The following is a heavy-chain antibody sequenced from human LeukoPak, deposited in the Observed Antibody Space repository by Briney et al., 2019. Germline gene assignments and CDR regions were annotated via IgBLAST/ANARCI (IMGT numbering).Heavy chain of an antibody. D-gene: IGHD3-22*01. CDR2: ISYDGSNK. CDR3: AKQGYYYDSSGYRFDY. Sequence: GGSLRLSCAASGFTFSSYAMPWVRQAPGKGLEWVAVISYDGSNKYYADSVKGRFTISRDNSKNTLFLQMNSLRAEDTAVYYCAKQGYYYDSSGYRFDYWGQGTLVTVSS. J-gene: IGHJ4*02. CDR1: GFTFSSYA. V-gene: IGHV3-30-3*02.